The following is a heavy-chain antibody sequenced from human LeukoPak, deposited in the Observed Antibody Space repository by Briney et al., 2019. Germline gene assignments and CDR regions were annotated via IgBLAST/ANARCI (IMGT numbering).Heavy chain of an antibody. J-gene: IGHJ6*03. D-gene: IGHD3-9*01. CDR2: IKEDGSEK. CDR1: GFTFSSYR. CDR3: ARDAALGYFDWLSRNYYMDV. V-gene: IGHV3-7*01. Sequence: GGSLRLSCAASGFTFSSYRMNWVRQAPGKGLEWVANIKEDGSEKYYVDSVKGRFTISRDTKNSVYLQMNSLRAEDTAVYYCARDAALGYFDWLSRNYYMDVWGKGTTVTVSS.